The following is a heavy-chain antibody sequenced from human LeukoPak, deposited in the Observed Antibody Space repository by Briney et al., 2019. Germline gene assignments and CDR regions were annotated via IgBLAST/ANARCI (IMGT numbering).Heavy chain of an antibody. CDR1: GLTFSSYG. J-gene: IGHJ5*02. V-gene: IGHV3-33*01. CDR3: ARDMGTTRLDL. Sequence: GGSLRLSCAASGLTFSSYGMHWVRQAPGKGLEWVGAIWYDGSNKYYADSVKGRFTISRDNSKNTLYLQVSSLRADDTAVYYCARDMGTTRLDLWGQGTLVTVSS. CDR2: IWYDGSNK. D-gene: IGHD1-1*01.